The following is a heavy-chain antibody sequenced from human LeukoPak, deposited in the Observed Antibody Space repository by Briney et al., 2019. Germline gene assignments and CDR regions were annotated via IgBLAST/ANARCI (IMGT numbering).Heavy chain of an antibody. Sequence: SVKVSCKASGGTFSSYAISWVRQAPGQGLEWMGGIIPILGTANYAQKFQGRVTITADESTSTAYMELSSLRSEDTAVYYCARAIRITMVRGVIVDPAYYYYYMDVWGKGTTVTISS. J-gene: IGHJ6*03. V-gene: IGHV1-69*13. CDR1: GGTFSSYA. CDR2: IIPILGTA. CDR3: ARAIRITMVRGVIVDPAYYYYYMDV. D-gene: IGHD3-10*01.